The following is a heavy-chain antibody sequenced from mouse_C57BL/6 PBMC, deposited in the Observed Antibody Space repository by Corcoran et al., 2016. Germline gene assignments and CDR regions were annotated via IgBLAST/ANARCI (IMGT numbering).Heavy chain of an antibody. CDR2: INPNNGGT. D-gene: IGHD2-3*01. CDR1: GYTFTDYY. V-gene: IGHV1-26*01. CDR3: ARDGYYAGYFDY. Sequence: EVQLQQSGPELVKPGASVKISCKASGYTFTDYYMNWVKQSHGKSLEWIGDINPNNGGTSYNQTFKGKATLTVDKSSSTAYMELRSLTSEDSAVYYCARDGYYAGYFDYWGQGTTLTVSS. J-gene: IGHJ2*01.